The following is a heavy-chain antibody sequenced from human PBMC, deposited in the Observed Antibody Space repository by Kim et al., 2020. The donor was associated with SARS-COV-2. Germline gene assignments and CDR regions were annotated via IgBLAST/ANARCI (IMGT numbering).Heavy chain of an antibody. V-gene: IGHV3-23*01. J-gene: IGHJ6*03. Sequence: GGSLRLSCLASGFTFNNYAMTWVRQAPGKGLEWVSSTSGTGFTYYADSATGVFTISRDNSKNTLYLQMNRLRGDDAAVNYGGRDANGDY. CDR2: TSGTGFT. CDR1: GFTFNNYA. D-gene: IGHD4-17*01. CDR3: GRDANGDY.